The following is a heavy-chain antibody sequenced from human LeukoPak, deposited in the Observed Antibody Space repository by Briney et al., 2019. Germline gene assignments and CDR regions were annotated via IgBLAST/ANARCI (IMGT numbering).Heavy chain of an antibody. J-gene: IGHJ6*03. V-gene: IGHV2-26*02. CDR2: IFSNDEK. D-gene: IGHD3-3*01. CDR3: ARILSGYYDYYYYYMDV. CDR1: GFSLSNARMG. Sequence: GSGPTLVNPTETLTLTCTVSGFSLSNARMGVSWIRQPPGKALEWLAHIFSNDEKSYSTSLKSRLTISKDTSKSQVVLTMTNMDPVDTATYYCARILSGYYDYYYYYMDVWGKGTTVTVSS.